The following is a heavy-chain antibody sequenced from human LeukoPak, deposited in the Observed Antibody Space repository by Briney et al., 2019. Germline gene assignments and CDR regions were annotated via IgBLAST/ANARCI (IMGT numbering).Heavy chain of an antibody. D-gene: IGHD3-10*01. J-gene: IGHJ4*02. CDR3: ASYYYYGSGSYHDY. CDR1: GGSISSGGYS. V-gene: IGHV4-30-2*01. Sequence: SETLSLTCAVSGGSISSGGYSWSWIRQPPGKGLEWIGYIYHSGSTYYNPSLKSRVTISVDRSKNQLSLKLSSVTAADTAVYYCASYYYYGSGSYHDYWGQGTLVTVSS. CDR2: IYHSGST.